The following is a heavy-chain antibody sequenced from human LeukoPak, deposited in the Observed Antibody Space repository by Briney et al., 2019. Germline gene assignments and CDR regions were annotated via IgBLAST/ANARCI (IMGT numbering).Heavy chain of an antibody. V-gene: IGHV3-30*04. J-gene: IGHJ4*02. D-gene: IGHD1-7*01. CDR1: GFTFSSYS. Sequence: QPGGSLRLSCAASGFTFSSYSIHWVRQAPGKGLEWVAVISYDGSNKYYADSVKGRFTISRDNSKNTLYLQMNSLRAEDTAVYYCAKGLNYLSPIDYWGQGTLVTVSS. CDR2: ISYDGSNK. CDR3: AKGLNYLSPIDY.